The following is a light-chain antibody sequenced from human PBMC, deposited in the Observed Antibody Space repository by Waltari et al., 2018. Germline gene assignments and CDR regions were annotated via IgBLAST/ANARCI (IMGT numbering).Light chain of an antibody. V-gene: IGKV1-12*01. CDR2: LSS. J-gene: IGKJ4*01. Sequence: IQITQSPSSLSASVGETITLSLRASQAVSTWLAWYQQRPGKAPKVLIYLSSSLQTGVPSRFAGSGSGTEFTLTISSLQPEDAATYFCQQTRTYPLTFGGGTKVEIK. CDR1: QAVSTW. CDR3: QQTRTYPLT.